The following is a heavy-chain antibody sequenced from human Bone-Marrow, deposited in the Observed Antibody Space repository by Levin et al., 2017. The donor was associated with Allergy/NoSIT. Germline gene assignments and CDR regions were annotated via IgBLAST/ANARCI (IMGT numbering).Heavy chain of an antibody. CDR1: GGSVSSGSYY. V-gene: IGHV4-61*01. CDR3: AREVADPPGYFDY. D-gene: IGHD6-19*01. Sequence: ESLKISCTVSGGSVSSGSYYWSWIRQPPGKGLEWIGYIYYSGSTNYNPSLKSRVTISVDTSKNQFSLKLSSVTAADTAVYYCAREVADPPGYFDYWGQGTLVTVSS. J-gene: IGHJ4*02. CDR2: IYYSGST.